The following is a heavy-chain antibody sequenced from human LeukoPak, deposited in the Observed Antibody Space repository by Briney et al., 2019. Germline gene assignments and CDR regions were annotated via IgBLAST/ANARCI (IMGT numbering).Heavy chain of an antibody. J-gene: IGHJ4*02. V-gene: IGHV3-7*01. CDR3: VRGTGSFDY. CDR2: IKNDGSEK. CDR1: GFPFSTYW. D-gene: IGHD1-14*01. Sequence: PGGSLRLSCAASGFPFSTYWITWVRQAPGKGLEWVANIKNDGSEKNYVDSVKGRFTISRDNAKNTLYLQMNSLRAEDTAVYYCVRGTGSFDYWGQGSLVTVSS.